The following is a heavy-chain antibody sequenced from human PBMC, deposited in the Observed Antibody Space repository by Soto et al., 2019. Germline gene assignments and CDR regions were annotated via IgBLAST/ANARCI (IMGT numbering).Heavy chain of an antibody. CDR3: ARGLHSLFDY. CDR2: IWYDGNNK. J-gene: IGHJ4*02. Sequence: PGGSLRLSCAASGFTFSNYGMHWVRQAPGKGLEWVAVIWYDGNNKYYADSVKGRFTISRDNSNNTLYVQMTSLRDEDTAVYYCARGLHSLFDYWGQGTLVTVSS. V-gene: IGHV3-33*01. D-gene: IGHD2-21*01. CDR1: GFTFSNYG.